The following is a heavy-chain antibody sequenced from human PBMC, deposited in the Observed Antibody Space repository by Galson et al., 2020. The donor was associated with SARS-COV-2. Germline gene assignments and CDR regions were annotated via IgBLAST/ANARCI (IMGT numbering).Heavy chain of an antibody. V-gene: IGHV4-39*01. CDR1: GGSISTTCYF. Sequence: SETLSLTCTVSGGSISTTCYFWGRIRQPPGQGLEWIGTTYYSGTTYYNPSLRSRVTISVDTSRNQFSLKLNSVTAADTAVYYCARLGSGDWYFDLWGRGTLVTVSS. J-gene: IGHJ2*01. CDR2: TYYSGTT. D-gene: IGHD2-15*01. CDR3: ARLGSGDWYFDL.